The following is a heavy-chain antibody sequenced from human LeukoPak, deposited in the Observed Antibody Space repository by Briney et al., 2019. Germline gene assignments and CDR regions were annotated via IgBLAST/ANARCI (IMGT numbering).Heavy chain of an antibody. D-gene: IGHD6-13*01. CDR3: ASYGSSSWYYYYGMDV. Sequence: ASVKVSCKASGYTFTSYYMHWVRQAPGQGLEWMGIINPSGGSTSYAQKFQGRVTMTRDTSTSTVYMELSSLRSEDTAVYYCASYGSSSWYYYYGMDVWGQGTTVTVSS. V-gene: IGHV1-46*01. J-gene: IGHJ6*02. CDR2: INPSGGST. CDR1: GYTFTSYY.